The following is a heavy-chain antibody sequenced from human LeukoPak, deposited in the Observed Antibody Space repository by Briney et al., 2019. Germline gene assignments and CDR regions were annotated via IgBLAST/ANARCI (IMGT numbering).Heavy chain of an antibody. D-gene: IGHD6-19*01. CDR3: ATEGVAGTFQIYY. V-gene: IGHV1-24*01. J-gene: IGHJ4*02. CDR1: GYTFTSYG. Sequence: ASVKVSCKASGYTFTSYGISWVRQAPGKGLEWMGGFDPEDGETIYAQKFQGRVTMTEDTSTDTAYMELSSLRSEDTAVYYCATEGVAGTFQIYYWGQGTLVTVSS. CDR2: FDPEDGET.